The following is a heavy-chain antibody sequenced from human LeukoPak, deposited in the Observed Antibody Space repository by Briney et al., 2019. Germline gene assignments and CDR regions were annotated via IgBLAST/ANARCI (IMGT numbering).Heavy chain of an antibody. D-gene: IGHD6-13*01. CDR1: GGSISSSNW. J-gene: IGHJ6*03. V-gene: IGHV4-4*02. CDR3: AREGQLAYYYYMDV. Sequence: SETLSLTCAVSGGSISSSNWWSWVRQPPGKGLEWIGEIYHSGSTNYNPSLKSRVTISVDKSKNQFSLKLSSVTAADTAVYYCAREGQLAYYYYMDVWGKGTTVTVSS. CDR2: IYHSGST.